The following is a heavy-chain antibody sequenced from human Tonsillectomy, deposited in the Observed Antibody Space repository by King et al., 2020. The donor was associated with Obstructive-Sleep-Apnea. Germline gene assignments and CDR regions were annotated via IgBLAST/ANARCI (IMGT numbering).Heavy chain of an antibody. CDR3: ARVREYTYGGGFWN. V-gene: IGHV1-69*14. Sequence: QLVRSGAEVKTPGSSVKVSCKASGSTFNSFAINWVRQAPGQGLEWMGGIIPISDKTDYAQKFQGRITITADKSTSTSYMELTSLRSDDTAVYYCARVREYTYGGGFWNWGQGTLVTVSS. CDR1: GSTFNSFA. D-gene: IGHD5-18*01. J-gene: IGHJ4*02. CDR2: IIPISDKT.